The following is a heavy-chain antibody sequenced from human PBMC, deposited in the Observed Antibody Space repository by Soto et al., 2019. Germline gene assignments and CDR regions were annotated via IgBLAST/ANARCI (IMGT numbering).Heavy chain of an antibody. V-gene: IGHV3-33*01. Sequence: GGSLRLSCAASGFTFSSYGMHWVRQAPGKGLEWVAVIWYDGSNKYYADSVKGRFTISRDNSKNTLYLQMNSLRAEDTAVYYCARVFYYYYDSSGYPPDYWGQGSLVTVSS. CDR3: ARVFYYYYDSSGYPPDY. J-gene: IGHJ4*02. CDR2: IWYDGSNK. D-gene: IGHD3-22*01. CDR1: GFTFSSYG.